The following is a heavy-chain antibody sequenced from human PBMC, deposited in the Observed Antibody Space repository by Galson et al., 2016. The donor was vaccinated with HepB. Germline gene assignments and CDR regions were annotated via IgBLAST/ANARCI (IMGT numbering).Heavy chain of an antibody. CDR2: IGGSGGGP. CDR3: AKSGPCTGGVGRLYYYYALDV. Sequence: SLRLSCAASGFSFSDYGMTWVRQAPGKGLAWVAGIGGSGGGPSYAASVKGRFTISRDNSGNPLYLHMNTLKAEDTALYYCAKSGPCTGGVGRLYYYYALDVWGKGTPVTVSS. CDR1: GFSFSDYG. J-gene: IGHJ6*04. D-gene: IGHD2-8*02. V-gene: IGHV3-23*01.